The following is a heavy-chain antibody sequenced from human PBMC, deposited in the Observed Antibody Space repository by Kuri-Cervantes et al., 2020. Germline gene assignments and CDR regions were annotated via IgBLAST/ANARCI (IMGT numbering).Heavy chain of an antibody. D-gene: IGHD3-3*01. Sequence: SETLSLTCTVSGGSISSGGYYWNWIRQPPGKGLEWIGYIYYSGSTYYNPSLKSRVTISVDTSKNQFSLKLSSVTAADTAVYYCARARTYYDFWSGYSTNWFDPWGQGTLVTVSS. J-gene: IGHJ5*02. CDR2: IYYSGST. CDR3: ARARTYYDFWSGYSTNWFDP. CDR1: GGSISSGGYY. V-gene: IGHV4-30-4*08.